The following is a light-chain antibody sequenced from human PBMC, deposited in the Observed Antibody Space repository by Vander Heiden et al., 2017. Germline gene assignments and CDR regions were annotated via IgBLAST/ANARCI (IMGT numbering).Light chain of an antibody. V-gene: IGLV2-11*01. Sequence: QSALPQPRSLSGSPGQSVTISCTGTSSDVGGYNYVSWYQQHPGKAPKLMIYDVSKRPSGVPDRFSGSKSGNTASLTISGLQAEDEADYYCCSYAGSYTVVFGGGTKLTVL. J-gene: IGLJ2*01. CDR2: DVS. CDR3: CSYAGSYTVV. CDR1: SSDVGGYNY.